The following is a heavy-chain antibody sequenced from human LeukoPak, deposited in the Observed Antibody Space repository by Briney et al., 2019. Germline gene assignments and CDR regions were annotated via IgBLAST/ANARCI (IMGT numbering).Heavy chain of an antibody. Sequence: GGSLRLSCAASGFTFSSYAMSWVRQAPGKGPEWVSAISGSGGSTYYADSVKGRFTISRDHSKNTLYLQMNSLRAEDTAVYYCARIGVRYYYDCSGLGAFDIWGQGTMVTVSS. CDR3: ARIGVRYYYDCSGLGAFDI. V-gene: IGHV3-23*01. J-gene: IGHJ3*02. CDR2: ISGSGGST. D-gene: IGHD3-22*01. CDR1: GFTFSSYA.